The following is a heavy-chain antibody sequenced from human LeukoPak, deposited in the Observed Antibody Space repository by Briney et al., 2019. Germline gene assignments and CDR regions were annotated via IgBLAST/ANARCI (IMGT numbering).Heavy chain of an antibody. CDR1: GYTFTSYG. Sequence: ASVKVSCKASGYTFTSYGISWVRRAPGQGLEWMGWINPNSGGTNYAQKFQGRVTMTRDTSISTAYMELSRLRSDDTAVYYCARAAGVYYYYGMDVWGQGTTVTVSS. V-gene: IGHV1-2*02. J-gene: IGHJ6*02. CDR3: ARAAGVYYYYGMDV. CDR2: INPNSGGT. D-gene: IGHD6-19*01.